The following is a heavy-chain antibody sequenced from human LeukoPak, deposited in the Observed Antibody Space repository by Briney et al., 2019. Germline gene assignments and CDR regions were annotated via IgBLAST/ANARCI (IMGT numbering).Heavy chain of an antibody. D-gene: IGHD2-15*01. V-gene: IGHV3-21*01. J-gene: IGHJ6*02. CDR1: GFTFSSYN. CDR2: ITSGGSYI. CDR3: ARETSYCSGGSCYYGMDV. Sequence: GGSLRLSCAASGFTFSSYNMNWVRQAPGKGLEWVSSITSGGSYIYYPDSVKGRFTISRDNAKNSLYLQMNSLRAEDTAVYYCARETSYCSGGSCYYGMDVWGQGTTVTVSS.